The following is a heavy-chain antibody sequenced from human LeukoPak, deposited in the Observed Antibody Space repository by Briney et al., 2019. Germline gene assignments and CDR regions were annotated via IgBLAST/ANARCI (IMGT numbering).Heavy chain of an antibody. D-gene: IGHD2-15*01. Sequence: GGSLRLSCAASGFTFSSYKMNWVRQAPGKGLKWVSHISSSGSTIYYADSVKGRFTISRDNAKNSLYLQMNSLRAEDTAVYYCARAFVVVAATPDYWGQGTLVTVSS. J-gene: IGHJ4*02. V-gene: IGHV3-48*03. CDR3: ARAFVVVAATPDY. CDR1: GFTFSSYK. CDR2: ISSSGSTI.